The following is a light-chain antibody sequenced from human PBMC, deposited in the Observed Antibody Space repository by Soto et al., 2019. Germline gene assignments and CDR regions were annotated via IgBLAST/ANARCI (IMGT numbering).Light chain of an antibody. CDR1: QSVSSSY. Sequence: EIVLTHSPGPLSLSPGERATLSCRASQSVSSSYLAWYQQKPGQAPRLLIYGASSRATGIPDRFSGSGSGTDFTLTTRRLETEDFAGYYCQQYGSSPLTFGGGTKVEIK. V-gene: IGKV3-20*01. J-gene: IGKJ4*01. CDR2: GAS. CDR3: QQYGSSPLT.